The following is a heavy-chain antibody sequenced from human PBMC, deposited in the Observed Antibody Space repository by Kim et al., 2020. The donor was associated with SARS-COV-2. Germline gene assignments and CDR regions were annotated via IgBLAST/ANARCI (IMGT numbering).Heavy chain of an antibody. J-gene: IGHJ4*02. CDR1: GGSISSSSYY. CDR3: ARLGRARGSSWYFDY. CDR2: IYYSGST. D-gene: IGHD6-13*01. V-gene: IGHV4-39*01. Sequence: SETLSLTCTVSGGSISSSSYYWGWIRQPPGKGLEWIGSIYYSGSTYYNPSLKSRVTISVDTSKNQFSLKLSSVTAADTAVYYCARLGRARGSSWYFDYWGQGTLVTVSS.